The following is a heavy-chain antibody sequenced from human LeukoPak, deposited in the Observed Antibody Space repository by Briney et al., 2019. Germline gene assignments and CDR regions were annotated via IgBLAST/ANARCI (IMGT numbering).Heavy chain of an antibody. D-gene: IGHD5-24*01. Sequence: PGVSLRLSCTASGFTFSSYWMHWVRQAPGKGLVWVSRINSDGGSTSYADSVKGRFTISRDNAKNTLYLQMNSLRAEDTAVYYCARRIQGMAPYYFDYWGQGTLVTVSS. J-gene: IGHJ4*02. CDR3: ARRIQGMAPYYFDY. CDR1: GFTFSSYW. V-gene: IGHV3-74*01. CDR2: INSDGGST.